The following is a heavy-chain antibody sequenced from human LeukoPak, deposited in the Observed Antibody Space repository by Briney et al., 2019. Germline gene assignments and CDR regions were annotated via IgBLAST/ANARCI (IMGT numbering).Heavy chain of an antibody. Sequence: SETLSLTCTVSGGSISTSNYYWGWIRQPPGKGLEWIGTIYYSGNTYYNPSLKSRVTISVDTSKNQFSLKLSSVTAADTAVYYCARGVYYYDSSGYLDAFDTWGQGTMVTVSS. CDR2: IYYSGNT. CDR3: ARGVYYYDSSGYLDAFDT. CDR1: GGSISTSNYY. D-gene: IGHD3-22*01. J-gene: IGHJ3*02. V-gene: IGHV4-39*01.